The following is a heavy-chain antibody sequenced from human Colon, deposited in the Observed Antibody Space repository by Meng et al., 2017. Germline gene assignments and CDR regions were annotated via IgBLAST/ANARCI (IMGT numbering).Heavy chain of an antibody. Sequence: LEYPGLGLVKLSGALALSCTVVWASIKRGFWWSWVRQPPGKGLEWFGEVYHRGDTNYNPSLKSRVDISVDKSKNQFYLSLFSVTAADTAVYYCGRDQGRELINHWGQGTLVTVSS. V-gene: IGHV4-4*02. CDR2: VYHRGDT. CDR1: WASIKRGFW. CDR3: GRDQGRELINH. D-gene: IGHD1-7*01. J-gene: IGHJ4*02.